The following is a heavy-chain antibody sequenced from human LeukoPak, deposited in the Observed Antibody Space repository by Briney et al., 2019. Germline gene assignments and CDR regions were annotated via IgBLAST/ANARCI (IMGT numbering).Heavy chain of an antibody. CDR1: GGSISSGGYS. V-gene: IGHV4-30-2*01. CDR2: IYHSGST. CDR3: ARVALMREALTIDY. J-gene: IGHJ4*02. D-gene: IGHD2-8*01. Sequence: SETLSLTCAVSGGSISSGGYSWSWIRQPPGKGLEWIGYIYHSGSTYYNPSLKSRVTISVDRSKNQFSLKLSSVTAADTAVYYCARVALMREALTIDYWGQGTLVTVSS.